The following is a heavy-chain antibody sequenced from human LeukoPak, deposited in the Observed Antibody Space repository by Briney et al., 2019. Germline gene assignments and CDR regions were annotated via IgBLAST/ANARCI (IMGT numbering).Heavy chain of an antibody. Sequence: PGGSLRLSCAASGFTFSNYWMDWVRQAPGKGLEWVAKIKQDGSGKYYVDSVKGRFTISRDNTKNSLFLQMISLRAEDTAVYYCARGMTVAVNWFDSWGQGTLVTVSS. CDR2: IKQDGSGK. D-gene: IGHD6-19*01. V-gene: IGHV3-7*04. J-gene: IGHJ5*01. CDR1: GFTFSNYW. CDR3: ARGMTVAVNWFDS.